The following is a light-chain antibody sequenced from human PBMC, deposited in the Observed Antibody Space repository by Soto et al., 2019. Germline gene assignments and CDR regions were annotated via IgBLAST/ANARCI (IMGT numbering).Light chain of an antibody. J-gene: IGKJ2*01. CDR3: QQYGSSPLYT. CDR2: GAS. CDR1: QSVSSSY. V-gene: IGKV3-20*01. Sequence: EIVLTQSPGTLSLSPGERATLSCRASQSVSSSYLAWYQQKPGQAPRLLIYGASSRATGIPDRFSGSGSGQDFTLTISRLEPEDFAVYYCQQYGSSPLYTLGQGTKLEIK.